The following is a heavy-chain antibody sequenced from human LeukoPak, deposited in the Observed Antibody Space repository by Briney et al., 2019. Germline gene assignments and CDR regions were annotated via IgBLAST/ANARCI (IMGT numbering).Heavy chain of an antibody. CDR3: ARALSWTTESYYYMDV. CDR2: MNPNSLNT. Sequence: ASVKVSCKTSGYTFMSYDINWVRQATGQGLEWMGWMNPNSLNTGYGQKFQGRVTLTMNTSISTAYMELSSPRSEDTAVYYCARALSWTTESYYYMDVWGKGTTVTVSS. CDR1: GYTFMSYD. V-gene: IGHV1-8*01. J-gene: IGHJ6*03. D-gene: IGHD3/OR15-3a*01.